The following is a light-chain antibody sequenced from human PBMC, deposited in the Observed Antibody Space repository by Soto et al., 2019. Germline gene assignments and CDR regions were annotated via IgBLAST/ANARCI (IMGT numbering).Light chain of an antibody. CDR3: DSYTSSRAYV. Sequence: QSVLTQPASVSGSPGQSITISCTGTSSDIDAYNYVSWYQQHPGKAPKLMIYDVSNRPSGISNRFSGSKSGNTASLTISGLQAEDEADYYCDSYTSSRAYVFGIGTKVTVL. V-gene: IGLV2-14*01. CDR2: DVS. J-gene: IGLJ1*01. CDR1: SSDIDAYNY.